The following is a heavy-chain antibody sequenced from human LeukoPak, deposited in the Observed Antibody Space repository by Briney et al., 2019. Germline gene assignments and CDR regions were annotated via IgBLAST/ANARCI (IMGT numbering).Heavy chain of an antibody. CDR3: ARDSGRRDLDY. CDR2: ISYSASTI. J-gene: IGHJ4*02. D-gene: IGHD6-19*01. Sequence: PGGSLRLSCAASGFTFSSYDMNWVRQAPGKGLEWVSYISYSASTIHYADSVKGRFTISRDNVKNSLYLQMNSLRAADTAIYYCARDSGRRDLDYWGQGTLVTVSS. CDR1: GFTFSSYD. V-gene: IGHV3-48*03.